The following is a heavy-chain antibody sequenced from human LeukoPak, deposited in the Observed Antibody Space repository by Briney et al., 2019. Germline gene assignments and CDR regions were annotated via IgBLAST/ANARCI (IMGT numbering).Heavy chain of an antibody. CDR1: GFTFSSYD. Sequence: GGSLRLSCVASGFTFSSYDMNWVRQAPGKGLEWVSFISSSGSSIHYADSVKGRFSISRDNAKNSLYLQMNSLRAENTAVYYCARDWVGAGGDYMDVWGKGTTVTISS. CDR2: ISSSGSSI. J-gene: IGHJ6*03. V-gene: IGHV3-48*03. CDR3: ARDWVGAGGDYMDV. D-gene: IGHD2-8*02.